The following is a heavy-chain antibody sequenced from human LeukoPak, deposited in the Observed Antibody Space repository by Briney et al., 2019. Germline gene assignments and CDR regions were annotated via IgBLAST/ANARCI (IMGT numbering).Heavy chain of an antibody. CDR1: GFTFSTYW. CDR3: ARGYCDTPSCSNHDALDI. D-gene: IGHD2-2*01. J-gene: IGHJ3*02. Sequence: GGSLRLSCAASGFTFSTYWMHWVRQAPGKGLEWVSRISGDERSLSYADSVQDRFTISRDNANITLYLQMNSLRGEETAVYYGARGYCDTPSCSNHDALDIWGQGTLVTVSS. V-gene: IGHV3-74*01. CDR2: ISGDERSL.